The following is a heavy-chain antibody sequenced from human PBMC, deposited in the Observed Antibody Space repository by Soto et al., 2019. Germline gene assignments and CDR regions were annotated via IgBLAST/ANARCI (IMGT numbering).Heavy chain of an antibody. CDR1: GYTFTSYD. CDR3: ARDVVVPAAMPRGVWYYYYYMDV. Sequence: ASVKVSCKASGYTFTSYDINWVRQATGQGLEWMGWMNPNSGNTGYAQKFQGRVTMTRNTSISTAYMELSSLRSEDTAVYYCARDVVVPAAMPRGVWYYYYYMDVWGKGTTVTAP. CDR2: MNPNSGNT. V-gene: IGHV1-8*01. J-gene: IGHJ6*03. D-gene: IGHD2-2*01.